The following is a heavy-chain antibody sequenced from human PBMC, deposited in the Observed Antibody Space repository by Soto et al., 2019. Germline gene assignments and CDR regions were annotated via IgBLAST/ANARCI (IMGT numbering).Heavy chain of an antibody. CDR3: ARGLHYYDSSGYSYYFDY. J-gene: IGHJ4*02. Sequence: ASVKVSCKASGYSFKDHYMHWVRQAPGRGLEWVGIINPSGEHTNYAQQFRGRVAMTRDTSTSTAYMELRSLRSEDTAVYYCARGLHYYDSSGYSYYFDYWGQGTLVTVS. V-gene: IGHV1-46*02. CDR2: INPSGEHT. D-gene: IGHD3-22*01. CDR1: GYSFKDHY.